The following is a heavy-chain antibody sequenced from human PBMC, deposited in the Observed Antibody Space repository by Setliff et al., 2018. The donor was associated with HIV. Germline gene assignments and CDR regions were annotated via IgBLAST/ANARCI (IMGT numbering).Heavy chain of an antibody. CDR3: ARGTHGDFDY. CDR2: INHSGST. D-gene: IGHD4-17*01. J-gene: IGHJ4*02. V-gene: IGHV4-34*01. CDR1: GGSFSGYY. Sequence: SETLSLTCAVYGGSFSGYYWSWIRQPPGKGLEWIGEINHSGSTNYNPSLKSRVTISVDTSKNQFSLKLSSVTAADTAVYYCARGTHGDFDYWGQGTLVTVSS.